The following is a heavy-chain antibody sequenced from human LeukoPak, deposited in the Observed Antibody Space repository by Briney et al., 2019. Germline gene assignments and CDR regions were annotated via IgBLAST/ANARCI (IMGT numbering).Heavy chain of an antibody. V-gene: IGHV3-11*04. CDR1: GFTFSDYD. J-gene: IGHJ4*02. D-gene: IGHD4-11*01. Sequence: GGSLRLSCAASGFTFSDYDMSWIRQAPGKGLEWVSYISSSGPTIYYADSVKGRFIISRDNAKNLLYLQMNSLRVEDTAVYYCAKDLDYSNYFIDYWGQGTLVTVSS. CDR2: ISSSGPTI. CDR3: AKDLDYSNYFIDY.